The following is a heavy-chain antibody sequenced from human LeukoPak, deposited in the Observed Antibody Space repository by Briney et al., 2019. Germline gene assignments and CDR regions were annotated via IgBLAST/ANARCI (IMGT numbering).Heavy chain of an antibody. CDR1: GFTFSSYA. V-gene: IGHV3-30-3*01. CDR2: ISYDGSNK. CDR3: AKGGNYDY. D-gene: IGHD1-7*01. J-gene: IGHJ4*02. Sequence: GGSLRLSCAASGFTFSSYAMHWVRQAPGKGLEWVAVISYDGSNKYYADSVKGRFTISRDNSKNTLYLQMNSLRAEDTAVYYCAKGGNYDYWGQGTLVTVSS.